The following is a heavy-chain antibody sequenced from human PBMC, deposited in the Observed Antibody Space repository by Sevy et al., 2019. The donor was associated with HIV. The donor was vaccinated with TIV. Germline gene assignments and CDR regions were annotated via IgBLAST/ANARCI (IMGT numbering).Heavy chain of an antibody. CDR3: AREGTLVTIII. V-gene: IGHV1-18*01. Sequence: ASVKVYCKASGYTFTNHGIGWVRQAPGQGLEWMGWINPHNGNTKYAQKLQGRVTMTTDTSTNTAYMEVRSLRSDDTAVYYCAREGTLVTIIIRGQGTLVTVSS. D-gene: IGHD3-22*01. CDR1: GYTFTNHG. CDR2: INPHNGNT. J-gene: IGHJ4*02.